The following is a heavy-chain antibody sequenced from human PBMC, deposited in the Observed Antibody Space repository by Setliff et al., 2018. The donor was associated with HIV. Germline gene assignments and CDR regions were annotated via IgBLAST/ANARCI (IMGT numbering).Heavy chain of an antibody. CDR2: IHPGDSET. D-gene: IGHD6-19*01. CDR3: ARRGWGGGWYPDY. Sequence: PGESLRLSCQVSGYSFTNYLIVWVRQMSGKGLEWMGSIHPGDSETPYSPSFEGQFNMSVDTSISIAYLQWCSLRASDTAIYYCARRGWGGGWYPDYWGQGSVVTVSS. J-gene: IGHJ4*02. V-gene: IGHV5-51*01. CDR1: GYSFTNYL.